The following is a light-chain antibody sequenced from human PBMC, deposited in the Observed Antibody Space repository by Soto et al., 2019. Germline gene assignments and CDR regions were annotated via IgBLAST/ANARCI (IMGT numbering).Light chain of an antibody. CDR3: QQYGSSPPYT. Sequence: EIVLTQSPGTLSLSPGERATLSCRASQSVSSSYLAWYQQKPGPAPRLLIYGASSSATGIPDRFSGSGAGTDFTLTISRLEPEDVAVYYCQQYGSSPPYTFGQGTKLEIK. V-gene: IGKV3-20*01. CDR1: QSVSSSY. CDR2: GAS. J-gene: IGKJ2*01.